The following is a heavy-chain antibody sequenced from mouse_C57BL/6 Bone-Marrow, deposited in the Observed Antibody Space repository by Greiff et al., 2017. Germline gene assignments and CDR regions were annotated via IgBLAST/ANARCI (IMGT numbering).Heavy chain of an antibody. V-gene: IGHV1-64*01. CDR3: ARSRRCYYAGDY. CDR2: IHPNSGST. CDR1: GYTFTSYW. Sequence: QVQLQQPGAELVKPGASVKLSCKASGYTFTSYWMHWVKQRPGQGLEWIGMIHPNSGSTNYNEKFKSKATLTVDKSSSTAYLRLSSLTSEDSAVYYGARSRRCYYAGDYWGQGTSVTVSS. J-gene: IGHJ4*01.